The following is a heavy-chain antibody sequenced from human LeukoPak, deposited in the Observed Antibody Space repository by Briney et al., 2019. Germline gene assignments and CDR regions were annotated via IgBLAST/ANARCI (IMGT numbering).Heavy chain of an antibody. J-gene: IGHJ5*02. V-gene: IGHV3-23*01. CDR1: GFTFSSYV. CDR3: ANDFRYYFGSGTAS. CDR2: LTGSGGAA. Sequence: PGGSLRLSCAASGFTFSSYVMFWVHEAPGKGLEWVSYLTGSGGAADYADSVKGRFTTSRDNSKNTVYLQMNSLSAEDTAIYYCANDFRYYFGSGTASWGQGTLVTVSS. D-gene: IGHD3-10*01.